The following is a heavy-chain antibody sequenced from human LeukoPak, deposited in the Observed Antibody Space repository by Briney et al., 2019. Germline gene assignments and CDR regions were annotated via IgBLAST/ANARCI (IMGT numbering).Heavy chain of an antibody. CDR1: GGSISSGGYS. J-gene: IGHJ4*02. Sequence: PSQTLSLTCAVSGGSISSGGYSWSWIRQPPGKGLEWIGYIYHCGSTYYNPSLKSRVTISVDRSNNQFSLKLSSVTAADTAVYYCARVRGDYVDYWGQGTLVTVSS. V-gene: IGHV4-30-2*01. D-gene: IGHD4-17*01. CDR2: IYHCGST. CDR3: ARVRGDYVDY.